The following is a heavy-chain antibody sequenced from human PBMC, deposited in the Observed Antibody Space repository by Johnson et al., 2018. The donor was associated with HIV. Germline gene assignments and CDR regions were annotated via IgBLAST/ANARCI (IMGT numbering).Heavy chain of an antibody. J-gene: IGHJ3*02. CDR1: GFTFSTYW. CDR2: ISSDGSST. Sequence: VQLVESGGGVVQPGRSLRLSCAASGFTFSTYWMHWVRQTPGKGLVWVSRISSDGSSTTYAVSVRGRFTISRDNSKNTLYLQMNSLRAEDTAVFYCAREMAWEDAFDIWGQGTMVTVSS. CDR3: AREMAWEDAFDI. V-gene: IGHV3-74*01. D-gene: IGHD5-24*01.